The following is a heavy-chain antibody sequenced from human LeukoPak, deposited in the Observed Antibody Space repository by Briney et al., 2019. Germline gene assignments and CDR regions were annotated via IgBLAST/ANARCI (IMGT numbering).Heavy chain of an antibody. V-gene: IGHV3-23*01. J-gene: IGHJ4*02. D-gene: IGHD4-23*01. CDR3: ATSPDYGGNSEYFDY. Sequence: GGSLRLSCAASGFTFSSYAMSWGRQAPGKGLEGGSAISGSGGSTYYADSVKGRFTISRDNAKNSLFLQMNSLRAEDTAVYYCATSPDYGGNSEYFDYWGQGTLVTVSS. CDR1: GFTFSSYA. CDR2: ISGSGGST.